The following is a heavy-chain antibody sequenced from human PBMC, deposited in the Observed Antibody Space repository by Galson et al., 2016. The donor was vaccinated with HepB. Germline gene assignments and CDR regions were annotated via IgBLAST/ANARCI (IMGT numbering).Heavy chain of an antibody. V-gene: IGHV4-34*01. D-gene: IGHD3-10*01. J-gene: IGHJ4*02. CDR2: INHIGSI. Sequence: ETLSLTCAVYGGSFSAYYWNWIRQPPGKGLEWIGEINHIGSINYNPSLNSRVTISLDTSKRQFSLSLNPVTAADTAVYYCVRLEGSGGYFVDHWGQGTLVTVAS. CDR1: GGSFSAYY. CDR3: VRLEGSGGYFVDH.